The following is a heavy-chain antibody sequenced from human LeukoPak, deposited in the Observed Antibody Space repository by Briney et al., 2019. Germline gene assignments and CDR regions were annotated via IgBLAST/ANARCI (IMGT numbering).Heavy chain of an antibody. D-gene: IGHD6-6*01. CDR3: AREYSSSGDYYYYYMDV. V-gene: IGHV1-2*02. J-gene: IGHJ6*03. CDR1: GYTFTGYS. Sequence: ASVKVSCKAIGYTFTGYSMHWVRQAPGQGLEWMGWINPKSGGTNYAQKFQGRVTMTRDTSITTSYMELSRLRPDDTAVYYCAREYSSSGDYYYYYMDVWGKGTTVTVSS. CDR2: INPKSGGT.